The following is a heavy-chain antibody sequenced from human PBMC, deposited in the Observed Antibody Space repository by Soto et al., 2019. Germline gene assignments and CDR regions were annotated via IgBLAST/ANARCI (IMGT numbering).Heavy chain of an antibody. D-gene: IGHD2-2*01. V-gene: IGHV1-8*01. CDR3: ARRGYCSSTSCPNLDYYYYGMDV. J-gene: IGHJ6*02. CDR2: MNPNSGNT. Sequence: ASVKVSCKASGYTFTSYDINWVRQATGQGLEWMGWMNPNSGNTGYAQKFQGRVTMTRNTSISTAYMELSSLRSEDTAVYYCARRGYCSSTSCPNLDYYYYGMDVWGQGTTVTVSS. CDR1: GYTFTSYD.